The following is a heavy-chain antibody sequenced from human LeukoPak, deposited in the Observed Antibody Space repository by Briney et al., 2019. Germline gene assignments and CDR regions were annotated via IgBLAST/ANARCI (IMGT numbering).Heavy chain of an antibody. D-gene: IGHD4-17*01. Sequence: GGSVRLSCAASGFTFDDYAMHWVRQAPGKGLEWVSLISWDGGSTYYADSVKGRFTISRDNSKNSLYLQMNSLRAEDTALYYCAKNYGDYGSFGYYMDVWGKGTTVTVSS. J-gene: IGHJ6*03. CDR3: AKNYGDYGSFGYYMDV. CDR2: ISWDGGST. V-gene: IGHV3-43D*03. CDR1: GFTFDDYA.